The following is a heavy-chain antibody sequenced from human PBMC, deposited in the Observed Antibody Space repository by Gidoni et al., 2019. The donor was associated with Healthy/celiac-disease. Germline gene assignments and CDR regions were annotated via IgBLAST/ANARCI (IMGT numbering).Heavy chain of an antibody. CDR2: ISWNSGSI. CDR3: AKDIASLVTAVHFDY. J-gene: IGHJ4*02. Sequence: EVQLVESGGGLVQPGRSLRLSWAASGFTFGAYAMPWVRPAPGKGRECVEGISWNSGSIGYADSVKGRFTISRDNAKNSLYLQMNSLRAEDTAVYYGAKDIASLVTAVHFDYWGQGTLVTVSS. V-gene: IGHV3-9*01. CDR1: GFTFGAYA. D-gene: IGHD2-21*02.